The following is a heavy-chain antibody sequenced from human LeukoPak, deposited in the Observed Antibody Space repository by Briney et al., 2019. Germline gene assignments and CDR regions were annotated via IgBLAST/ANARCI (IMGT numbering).Heavy chain of an antibody. CDR1: GGSISGYY. CDR3: ARERLGYCTNGVCYQGYFGY. V-gene: IGHV4-38-2*02. Sequence: SETLSLTCTVSGGSISGYYWGWIRRPPGKGLEWIGSIYHSGSTYYNPSLKSRVTISVDTSKNQFSLKLSSVTAADTAVYYCARERLGYCTNGVCYQGYFGYWGQGTLVTVSS. CDR2: IYHSGST. J-gene: IGHJ4*02. D-gene: IGHD2-8*01.